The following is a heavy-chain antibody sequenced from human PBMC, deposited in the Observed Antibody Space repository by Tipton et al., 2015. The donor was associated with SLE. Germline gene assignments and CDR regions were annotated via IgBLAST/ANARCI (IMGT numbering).Heavy chain of an antibody. D-gene: IGHD5-18*01. V-gene: IGHV5-51*03. CDR2: IYPGDSES. CDR1: GYTFTNYW. Sequence: QLVQSGAEVRKPGESLKISCKGSGYTFTNYWIGWVRQMPGKGLEWLGIIYPGDSESRYSPSFQGQVTISADKSISTAYLQWTTLKASDTAMYYCARLGYSYTSNFDYWGQGTLVTVSS. CDR3: ARLGYSYTSNFDY. J-gene: IGHJ4*02.